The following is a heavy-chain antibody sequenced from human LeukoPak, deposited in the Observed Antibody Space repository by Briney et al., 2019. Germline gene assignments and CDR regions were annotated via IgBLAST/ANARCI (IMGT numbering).Heavy chain of an antibody. Sequence: PGGSLRLSCAASGFTFGSYGMHWVRQAPGKGLEWVAVISYDGSNKYYADSVKGRFTISRDNSKNTLYLQMNSLRAEDTAVYYCAKRAGYSYGPFDYWGQGTLVTVSS. V-gene: IGHV3-30*18. CDR2: ISYDGSNK. J-gene: IGHJ4*02. D-gene: IGHD5-18*01. CDR1: GFTFGSYG. CDR3: AKRAGYSYGPFDY.